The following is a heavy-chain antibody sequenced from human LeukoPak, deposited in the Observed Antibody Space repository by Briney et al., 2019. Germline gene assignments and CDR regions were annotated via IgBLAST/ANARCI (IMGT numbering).Heavy chain of an antibody. V-gene: IGHV3-7*03. J-gene: IGHJ5*02. CDR3: ARELWSGTNWFDP. D-gene: IGHD3-3*01. CDR2: IKQDGSEK. Sequence: GSLRLSCAASGFTFSSYWMSWVRQAPGKGLEWVANIKQDGSEKYYVDSVKGRFTISRDNAKNSLYLQMNSLRAEGTAVYYCARELWSGTNWFDPWGQGTLVTVSS. CDR1: GFTFSSYW.